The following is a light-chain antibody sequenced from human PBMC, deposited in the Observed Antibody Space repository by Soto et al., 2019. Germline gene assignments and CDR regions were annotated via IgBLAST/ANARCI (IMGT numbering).Light chain of an antibody. V-gene: IGKV1-12*01. Sequence: EIPTTQSPSSVSASVGDRVTITCRASQGISTWLAWYQQKAGKAPNLLIYGASNLHSGVPSRFSGSGSGTNFTLTISSLQPEDFATYYCQQDNSFPITFGQGTRLEIK. CDR1: QGISTW. CDR2: GAS. J-gene: IGKJ5*01. CDR3: QQDNSFPIT.